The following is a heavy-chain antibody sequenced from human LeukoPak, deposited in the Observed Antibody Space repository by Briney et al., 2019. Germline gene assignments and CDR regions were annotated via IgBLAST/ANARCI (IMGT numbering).Heavy chain of an antibody. V-gene: IGHV4-34*01. CDR1: GGSFSGYY. Sequence: SETLSLTCAVYGGSFSGYYWSWIRQPPGKGLEWIGEINHSGSTNYNPSLKSRVTISVDTSKNQFSLKLSSVTAADTAVYYCARDLRSSSIGLDYWGQGTLVTVSS. CDR2: INHSGST. D-gene: IGHD6-6*01. J-gene: IGHJ4*02. CDR3: ARDLRSSSIGLDY.